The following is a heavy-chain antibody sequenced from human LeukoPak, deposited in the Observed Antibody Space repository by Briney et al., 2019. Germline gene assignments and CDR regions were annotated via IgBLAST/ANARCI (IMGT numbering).Heavy chain of an antibody. D-gene: IGHD2-2*01. V-gene: IGHV3-48*03. CDR1: GFTFSSYE. CDR3: VRGGYCSSTICYWYNAFDM. J-gene: IGHJ3*02. CDR2: IATGGSAI. Sequence: GGSLRLSCAASGFTFSSYEMSWVRQAPGKGLEWVSYIATGGSAIYYADSVEGRFTISRDNAKNSLYLQMNSLRAEDMAVYYCVRGGYCSSTICYWYNAFDMWGQGTMVTVSS.